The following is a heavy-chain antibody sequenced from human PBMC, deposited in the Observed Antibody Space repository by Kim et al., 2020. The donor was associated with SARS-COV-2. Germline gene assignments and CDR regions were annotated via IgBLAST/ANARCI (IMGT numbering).Heavy chain of an antibody. CDR3: ARRPSGIDW. V-gene: IGHV4-34*01. Sequence: SETLSLTCAVYSGSFRANYWNWIRQSPEMGLEWIGEINDSGSAKYNPSLKSRLTLSVDTSKNQFSLKLNSVTAADTAIYYCARRPSGIDWWGHGTPGTVS. J-gene: IGHJ4*01. CDR1: SGSFRANY. CDR2: INDSGSA. D-gene: IGHD3-10*01.